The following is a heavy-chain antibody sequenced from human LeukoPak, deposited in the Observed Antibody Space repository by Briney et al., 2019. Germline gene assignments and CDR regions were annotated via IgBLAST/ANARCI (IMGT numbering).Heavy chain of an antibody. J-gene: IGHJ4*02. CDR3: AKEGDIVLMVYATDPEWYYFDY. CDR1: GYTFTGYY. CDR2: IRYDGSNK. V-gene: IGHV3-30*02. D-gene: IGHD2-8*01. Sequence: SCKASGYTFTGYYMHWVRQAPGKGLEWVAFIRYDGSNKYYADSVKGRFTISRDNSKNTLYLQMNSLRAEDTAVYYCAKEGDIVLMVYATDPEWYYFDYWGQGTLVTVSS.